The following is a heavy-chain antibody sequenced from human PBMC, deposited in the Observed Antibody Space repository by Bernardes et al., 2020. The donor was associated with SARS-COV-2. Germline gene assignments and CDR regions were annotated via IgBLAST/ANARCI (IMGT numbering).Heavy chain of an antibody. CDR2: IYTSGST. Sequence: SEPLSLTCTVSVGSISSGSYYWSWLQQPAGKGLEWIGRIYTSGSTNYNPSLKSRVTISVDTSKNQFSLTLSSVTAADTAVYYCARESQRTAWDILTGIYYYYGMDVWGQGTKVTVSS. CDR1: VGSISSGSYY. J-gene: IGHJ6*02. CDR3: ARESQRTAWDILTGIYYYYGMDV. D-gene: IGHD3-9*01. V-gene: IGHV4-61*02.